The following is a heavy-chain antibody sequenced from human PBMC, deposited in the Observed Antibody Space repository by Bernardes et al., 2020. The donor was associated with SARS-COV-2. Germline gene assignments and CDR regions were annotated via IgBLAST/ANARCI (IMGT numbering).Heavy chain of an antibody. CDR1: GFDFSDYW. V-gene: IGHV3-7*03. CDR3: ARSAGMDV. Sequence: GSLSLSCAGSGFDFSDYWMTWVRPAPGKGLEWVVNIKRDGSETYYVDSVKGRFTISRDNAKNLVFLQMNSLRAEDTAVFYCARSAGMDVWGQGTMVTVSS. J-gene: IGHJ6*02. CDR2: IKRDGSET.